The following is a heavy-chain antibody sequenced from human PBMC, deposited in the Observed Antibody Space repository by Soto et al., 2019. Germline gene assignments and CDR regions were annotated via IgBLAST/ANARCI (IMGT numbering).Heavy chain of an antibody. CDR1: GGSVSSGSYY. CDR3: AREGYSYGYGYFDY. J-gene: IGHJ4*02. V-gene: IGHV4-61*01. Sequence: QVQLQESGPGLVKPSETLSLTCTVSGGSVSSGSYYWSWIRQPPGKGLEWIGYIYYSGSTNYNPSLTSRVTISVDTSKNQFSLKLSSVTAADTAVYYCAREGYSYGYGYFDYWGQGTLVTVSS. CDR2: IYYSGST. D-gene: IGHD5-18*01.